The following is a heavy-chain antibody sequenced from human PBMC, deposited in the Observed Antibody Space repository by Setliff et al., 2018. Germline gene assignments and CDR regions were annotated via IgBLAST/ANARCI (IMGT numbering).Heavy chain of an antibody. CDR2: IKSNVDGGTA. Sequence: GGSLRLSCAASGFTFTTAWMTWVRQAPGKGLEWVGRIKSNVDGGTAQYAAPVEGRFTISRDDSKTALYLQMDNMKTEDTAVYYCTTVGLRGPFGWGQGTLVTVSS. V-gene: IGHV3-15*01. CDR1: GFTFTTAW. J-gene: IGHJ4*02. CDR3: TTVGLRGPFG. D-gene: IGHD3-10*01.